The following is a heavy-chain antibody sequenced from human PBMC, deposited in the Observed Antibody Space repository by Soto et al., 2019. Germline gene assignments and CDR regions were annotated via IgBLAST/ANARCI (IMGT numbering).Heavy chain of an antibody. CDR2: IYYSGST. Sequence: PSETLSLTCTVSGGSISSYYWSWIRQPPGKGLEWIGYIYYSGSTNYNPSLKSRVTISVDTSKNQFSLKLSSVTAADTAVYYCARGDFWSGYYSQIRFDPWGQGTLVTVS. CDR3: ARGDFWSGYYSQIRFDP. V-gene: IGHV4-59*01. J-gene: IGHJ5*02. D-gene: IGHD3-3*01. CDR1: GGSISSYY.